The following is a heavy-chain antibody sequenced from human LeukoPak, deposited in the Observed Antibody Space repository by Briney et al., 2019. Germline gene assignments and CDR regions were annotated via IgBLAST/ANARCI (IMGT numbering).Heavy chain of an antibody. CDR3: AKDTMLWFGGDDAFDI. CDR1: GFTFSNYA. Sequence: GGSLRLSCAASGFTFSNYAMSWVRQAPGKGLEWVSAISGSGGSTYYADSVKGRFTISRDNSKNTLYLQMNSLRAEDTAVYYCAKDTMLWFGGDDAFDIWGQGKMVTVSS. J-gene: IGHJ3*02. V-gene: IGHV3-23*01. CDR2: ISGSGGST. D-gene: IGHD3-10*01.